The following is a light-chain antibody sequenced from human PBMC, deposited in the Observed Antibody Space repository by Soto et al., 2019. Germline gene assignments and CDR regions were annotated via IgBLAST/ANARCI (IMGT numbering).Light chain of an antibody. CDR2: EVT. V-gene: IGLV2-8*01. CDR1: SSDVGGYNY. CDR3: NSYAGNNRYL. Sequence: QSVLTQPPSASGSPGQSVTISCTGTSSDVGGYNYVSWFQQHPGKAPKLIIYEVTKRPSGVPNRFSGSKSGNTASLTVSGLQAEDEVDYYCNSYAGNNRYLFGTGTKLTVL. J-gene: IGLJ1*01.